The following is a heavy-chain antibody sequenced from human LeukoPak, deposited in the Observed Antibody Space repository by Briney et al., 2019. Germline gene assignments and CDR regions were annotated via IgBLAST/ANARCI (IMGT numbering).Heavy chain of an antibody. CDR1: GGTFSSYA. CDR3: AKDMRTAMDDGFDI. D-gene: IGHD5-18*01. Sequence: SVKVSCKASGGTFSSYAISWVRQAPGQGLEWMGGIIPIFGTANYAQKFQGRVTITADESTSTAYMELSSLRAEDTALYYCAKDMRTAMDDGFDIWGQGTMVTVSS. CDR2: IIPIFGTA. J-gene: IGHJ3*02. V-gene: IGHV1-69*01.